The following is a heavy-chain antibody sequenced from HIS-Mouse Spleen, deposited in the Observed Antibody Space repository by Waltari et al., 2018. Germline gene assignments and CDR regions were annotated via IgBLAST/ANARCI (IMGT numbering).Heavy chain of an antibody. V-gene: IGHV4-39*07. CDR1: GGSISSSSYY. D-gene: IGHD6-13*01. CDR2: IYYSGST. J-gene: IGHJ2*01. Sequence: QLQLQESGPGLVKPSETLSLTCTVPGGSISSSSYYWGWIRQPPGKGLEWIGSIYYSGSTYYNPSLKSRVTILVDTSKNKFSLKLSSVTAADTAVYYCAREIPYSSSWYDWYFDLWGRGTLVTVSS. CDR3: AREIPYSSSWYDWYFDL.